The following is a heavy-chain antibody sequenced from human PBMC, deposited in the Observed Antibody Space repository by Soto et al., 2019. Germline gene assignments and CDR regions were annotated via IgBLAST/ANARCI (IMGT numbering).Heavy chain of an antibody. CDR1: GGTFNKFA. CDR3: SRRYCASDNCPLFYYFVDL. Sequence: VQLVQSGAEVKKPGSSVKVSCKASGGTFNKFAFSWVRQAPGQGFEWMGGIIPVFRSANYAQRFRGRITIPADEYTITVYLYLNDLRSDDTAVYYCSRRYCASDNCPLFYYFVDLLGRGTTVTVSS. CDR2: IIPVFRSA. J-gene: IGHJ6*02. V-gene: IGHV1-69*01. D-gene: IGHD2-21*02.